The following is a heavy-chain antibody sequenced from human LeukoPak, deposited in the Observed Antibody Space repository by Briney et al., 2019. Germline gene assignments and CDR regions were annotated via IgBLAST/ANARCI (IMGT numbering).Heavy chain of an antibody. Sequence: GGSLRLSCAASGFTFSSYAMHWVRQAPGKGLEWVAVISYDGSNKYYADSVKGRFTIPRDNSKNTLYLQMNSLRAEDTAVYYCARDYWVPMTTVTTGIDYWGQGTLVTVSS. CDR2: ISYDGSNK. J-gene: IGHJ4*02. CDR1: GFTFSSYA. CDR3: ARDYWVPMTTVTTGIDY. V-gene: IGHV3-30-3*01. D-gene: IGHD4-17*01.